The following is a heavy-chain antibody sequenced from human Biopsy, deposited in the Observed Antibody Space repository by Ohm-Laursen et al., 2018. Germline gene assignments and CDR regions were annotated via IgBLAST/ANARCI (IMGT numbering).Heavy chain of an antibody. Sequence: SLRLSCAASGFTFMDYDISWVRHVPGQGLEWLALISPSSTTIYYADSVRGRFFISRDDAKNSVSLEMSSLRADDTALYFCARNVRLEMTDHSGVTTYSRYFAMDAWGRGTTVTVSS. CDR1: GFTFMDYD. J-gene: IGHJ6*02. D-gene: IGHD1-1*01. CDR3: ARNVRLEMTDHSGVTTYSRYFAMDA. CDR2: ISPSSTTI. V-gene: IGHV3-11*01.